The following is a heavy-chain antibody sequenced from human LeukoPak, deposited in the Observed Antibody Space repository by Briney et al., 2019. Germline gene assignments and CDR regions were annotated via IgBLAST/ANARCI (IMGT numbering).Heavy chain of an antibody. J-gene: IGHJ3*02. D-gene: IGHD5-18*01. CDR1: GGSFSGYY. Sequence: SETLSLTCAVYGGSFSGYYWSWIRQPPGKGLEWIGEINHSGSTNYNPSLKSRVTISVYTSKNQFSLKLSSVTAADTAVYYCAREGLGYRIKTDAFDIWGQGTMVTVSS. CDR3: AREGLGYRIKTDAFDI. V-gene: IGHV4-34*01. CDR2: INHSGST.